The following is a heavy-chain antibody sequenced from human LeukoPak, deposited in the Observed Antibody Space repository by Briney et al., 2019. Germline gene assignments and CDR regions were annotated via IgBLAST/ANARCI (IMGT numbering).Heavy chain of an antibody. J-gene: IGHJ4*02. CDR3: AKDPYDYYDSSGYYYEPYFDY. Sequence: GGSLRLSCAASGFTFSSYAMSWVRQAPGKGLEWVSAISGSGGSTYYADSVKGRFTISRDNSKNTLYLQMNSLRAEDTAVYYCAKDPYDYYDSSGYYYEPYFDYWGQGTLVTVSS. D-gene: IGHD3-22*01. V-gene: IGHV3-23*01. CDR2: ISGSGGST. CDR1: GFTFSSYA.